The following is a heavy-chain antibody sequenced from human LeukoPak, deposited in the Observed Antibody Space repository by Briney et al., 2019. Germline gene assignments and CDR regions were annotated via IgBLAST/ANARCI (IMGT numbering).Heavy chain of an antibody. CDR3: ANTMVRGVIPNDY. J-gene: IGHJ4*02. CDR2: ISSSSSTI. V-gene: IGHV3-48*04. D-gene: IGHD3-10*01. Sequence: GGSLRLSCAASGFTFSSYSMNWVRQAPGKGLEWVSYISSSSSTIYYADSVKGRFTISRDNAKNTLYLQMNSLRAEDTAVYYCANTMVRGVIPNDYWGQGTLVTVSS. CDR1: GFTFSSYS.